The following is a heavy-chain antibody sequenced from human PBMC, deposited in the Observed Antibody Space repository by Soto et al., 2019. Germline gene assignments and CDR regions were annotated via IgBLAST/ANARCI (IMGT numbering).Heavy chain of an antibody. V-gene: IGHV3-30*03. Sequence: QVQLVESGGGVVQPGRSLRLSCEGSGFIFSNNGMHWVRQAPGKGLEWVAFMSYDGSAKFLADSVKGRFTISRDNSKSTLFLHMSSLRAGDTAMYYCAIVRVADSPLDHWGQGTLVTVSS. J-gene: IGHJ4*02. CDR2: MSYDGSAK. CDR1: GFIFSNNG. CDR3: AIVRVADSPLDH. D-gene: IGHD3-10*02.